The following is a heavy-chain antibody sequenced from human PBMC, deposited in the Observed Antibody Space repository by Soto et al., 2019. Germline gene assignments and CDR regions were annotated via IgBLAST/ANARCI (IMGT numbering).Heavy chain of an antibody. CDR2: IYYSGYT. Sequence: QVHLQESGPGVVKPSQTLSLICTVSGGSISSGGFYWSWVGQPPGKGLEWVGYIYYSGYTYYNPALKSRVSITADTSTSQVSLNLRSVNAADTAGYYCARNGYTYGMDVWGQGTTVTVSS. CDR1: GGSISSGGFY. CDR3: ARNGYTYGMDV. D-gene: IGHD5-18*01. V-gene: IGHV4-31*03. J-gene: IGHJ6*02.